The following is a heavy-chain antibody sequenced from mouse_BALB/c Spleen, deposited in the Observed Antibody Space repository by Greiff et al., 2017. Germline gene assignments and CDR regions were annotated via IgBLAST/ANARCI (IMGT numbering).Heavy chain of an antibody. CDR2: ISTYYGDA. CDR1: GYTFTDYA. J-gene: IGHJ1*01. V-gene: IGHV1S137*01. CDR3: ARERNGSYFDV. Sequence: QVQLQQSGAELVRPGVSVKISCKGSGYTFTDYAMHWVKQSHAKSLEWIGVISTYYGDASYNQKFKGKATMTVDKSSSTAYMELARLTSEDSAIYYCARERNGSYFDVWGAGTTVTVSS. D-gene: IGHD1-2*01.